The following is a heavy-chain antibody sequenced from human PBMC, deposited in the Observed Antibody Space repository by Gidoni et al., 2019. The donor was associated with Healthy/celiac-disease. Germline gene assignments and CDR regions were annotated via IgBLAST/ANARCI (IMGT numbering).Heavy chain of an antibody. CDR2: ISYDGSNK. CDR1: GFTLRSSS. J-gene: IGHJ3*02. Sequence: QVQLVESGGGLVQPGRPLRLPCSVSGFTLRSSSMHWVRQAPGKGLEWVAVISYDGSNKYYAYSVKGRFTISRDNSKNTLYLQMNSLRAEDTAVYYCARGSLGSTMIVVHAVFDIWGQGTMVTVSS. CDR3: ARGSLGSTMIVVHAVFDI. D-gene: IGHD3-22*01. V-gene: IGHV3-30-3*01.